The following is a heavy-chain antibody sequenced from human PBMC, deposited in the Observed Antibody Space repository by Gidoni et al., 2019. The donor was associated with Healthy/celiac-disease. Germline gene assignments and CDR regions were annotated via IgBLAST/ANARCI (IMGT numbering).Heavy chain of an antibody. V-gene: IGHV1-58*02. J-gene: IGHJ4*02. D-gene: IGHD6-6*01. CDR1: GFTFTSSA. CDR3: AADGYGSSPDYYFDY. CDR2: IVVGSGNT. Sequence: QMQLVQSGPEVKKPGTSVKVSCKASGFTFTSSAMQWVRQARGQRLEWIGWIVVGSGNTNYAQKFQERVTITRDMSTSTAYMELSSLRSEDTAVYYCAADGYGSSPDYYFDYWGQGTLVTVSS.